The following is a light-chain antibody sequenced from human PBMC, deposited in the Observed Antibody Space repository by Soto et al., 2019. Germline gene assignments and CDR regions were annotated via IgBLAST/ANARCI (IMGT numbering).Light chain of an antibody. CDR2: GAS. V-gene: IGKV3-15*01. Sequence: EIVMTQSPATLSVSPGERATLSSRASQGVNSNLAWYQQKPGQAPRLLIYGASTRATGIPARFSGSGSGTEFTLTISSLQSEDFAVYYCQHYSNWSPRYTFGQGTKLEIK. J-gene: IGKJ2*01. CDR1: QGVNSN. CDR3: QHYSNWSPRYT.